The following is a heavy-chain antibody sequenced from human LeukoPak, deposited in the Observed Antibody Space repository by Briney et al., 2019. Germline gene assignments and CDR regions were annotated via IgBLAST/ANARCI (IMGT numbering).Heavy chain of an antibody. CDR3: ARDAPRCSSTSCHTYYYYMDV. Sequence: PSETLSLTCTVSGGSISSGGYYWSWIRQPRGKGLEWIGYIYHSGSTYYNPSLKSRVTISVDRSKNQFSLKLSSVTAADTAVYYCARDAPRCSSTSCHTYYYYMDVWGKGTTVTVSS. V-gene: IGHV4-30-2*01. CDR1: GGSISSGGYY. D-gene: IGHD2-2*01. J-gene: IGHJ6*03. CDR2: IYHSGST.